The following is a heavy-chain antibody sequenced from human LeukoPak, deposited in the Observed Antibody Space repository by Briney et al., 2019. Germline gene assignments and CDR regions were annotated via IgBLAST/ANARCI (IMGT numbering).Heavy chain of an antibody. CDR2: MNPKSGNT. Sequence: ASVKVSCKASGYTFTDHYIHWVRQAPGQGLEWMGWMNPKSGNTGYAQKFQGRVTITRNTSISTAYMEVSSLRYEDTAVYYCARRAVDNSYYYYMDVWGKGTTVTVSS. D-gene: IGHD6-19*01. CDR1: GYTFTDHY. CDR3: ARRAVDNSYYYYMDV. J-gene: IGHJ6*03. V-gene: IGHV1-8*03.